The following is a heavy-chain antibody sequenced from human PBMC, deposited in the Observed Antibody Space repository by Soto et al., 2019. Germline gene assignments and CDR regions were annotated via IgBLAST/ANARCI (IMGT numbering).Heavy chain of an antibody. J-gene: IGHJ6*02. D-gene: IGHD6-13*01. Sequence: PGGSLRLSCAASGFTFSSYDMHWVRQATGKGLEWVSAIGTAGDPYYLGSVKGRFTISRENAKNSLYLQMNSLRAGDTAAYYCARGLVGTYSSSWPDYYSYGMDAWGQGTTVTVSS. CDR1: GFTFSSYD. V-gene: IGHV3-13*05. CDR3: ARGLVGTYSSSWPDYYSYGMDA. CDR2: IGTAGDP.